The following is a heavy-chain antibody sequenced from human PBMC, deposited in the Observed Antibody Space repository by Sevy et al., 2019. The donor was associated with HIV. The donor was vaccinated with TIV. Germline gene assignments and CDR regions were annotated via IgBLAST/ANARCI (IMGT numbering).Heavy chain of an antibody. D-gene: IGHD3-22*01. V-gene: IGHV3-11*01. Sequence: GGSLRLSCVASGFTFNDYYMSWIRQAPGKGLEWVSYITTSGSSIYYAVSVKGRFSISRDNAKNSLSLQMNSLRAEDTAVYYCARAPMYYYEKYYFDNWGQGTLVTVSS. CDR2: ITTSGSSI. CDR3: ARAPMYYYEKYYFDN. CDR1: GFTFNDYY. J-gene: IGHJ4*02.